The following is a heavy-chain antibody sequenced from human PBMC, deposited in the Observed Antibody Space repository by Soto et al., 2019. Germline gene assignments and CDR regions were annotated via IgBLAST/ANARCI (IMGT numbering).Heavy chain of an antibody. J-gene: IGHJ5*02. CDR2: ISSDGSNK. Sequence: QVQLVESGGGVVRPGRSLRLSCAASGFTFSAFGMHWVRQAPGKGLEWVAVISSDGSNKHYADSVKGRFTISRDNYKNTMYLQMNGLRTEDTAAYYCAKTGESGYDWGWFDPWGQGTLVTVSS. CDR3: AKTGESGYDWGWFDP. V-gene: IGHV3-30*18. CDR1: GFTFSAFG. D-gene: IGHD5-12*01.